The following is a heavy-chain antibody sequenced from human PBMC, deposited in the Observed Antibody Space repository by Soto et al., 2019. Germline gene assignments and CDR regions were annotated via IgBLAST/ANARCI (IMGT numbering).Heavy chain of an antibody. D-gene: IGHD3-16*02. CDR1: GGSISSGGYY. J-gene: IGHJ3*02. CDR2: IYYSGST. V-gene: IGHV4-31*03. Sequence: PSETLSLTCTVSGGSISSGGYYWSWIRQHPGKGLEWIGYIYYSGSTYYNPSLKSRVTISVDKSKNQFSLKLSSVTAADTAVYYCASMITFGGVFVSGFGDAFDICGQGTMVPVS. CDR3: ASMITFGGVFVSGFGDAFDI.